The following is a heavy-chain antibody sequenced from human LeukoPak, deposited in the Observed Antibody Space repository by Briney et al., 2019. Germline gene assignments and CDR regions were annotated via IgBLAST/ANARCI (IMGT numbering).Heavy chain of an antibody. CDR1: GFTFDDYA. CDR3: ARSREYAFDI. J-gene: IGHJ3*02. D-gene: IGHD3-10*01. CDR2: ISWNSGSI. V-gene: IGHV3-9*01. Sequence: PGGSLRLSCAASGFTFDDYAMHWVRQAPGKGLEWVSGISWNSGSIGYADSVKGRFTISRDNAKNSLYLQMNSLRAEDTALYYCARSREYAFDIWGQGTMVTVSS.